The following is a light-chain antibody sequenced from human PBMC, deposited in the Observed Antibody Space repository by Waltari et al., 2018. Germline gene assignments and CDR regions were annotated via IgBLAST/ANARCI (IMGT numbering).Light chain of an antibody. Sequence: DIQLTQSPSTLSASVGDSVTITCRASQTIDRWLAWYQQKPGKVPKLLIYKTSILESGFPSRFSGGGSGTEFTLTIASLQPDDFATYYCQHYDAYSATFGRGTKLEIK. CDR3: QHYDAYSAT. CDR1: QTIDRW. V-gene: IGKV1-5*03. J-gene: IGKJ4*02. CDR2: KTS.